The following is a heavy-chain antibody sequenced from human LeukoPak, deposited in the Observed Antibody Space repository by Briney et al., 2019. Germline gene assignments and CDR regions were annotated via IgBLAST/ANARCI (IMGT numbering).Heavy chain of an antibody. CDR2: IWYDGSNK. V-gene: IGHV3-33*01. D-gene: IGHD3-10*01. CDR1: GFTFSSYG. Sequence: SGGSLRLSCAASGFTFSSYGMHWVRQAPGKGLEWVAVIWYDGSNKYYADSVKGRFTISRDNSKNTLYLQMNSLRAEDTAVYYCARSWSGFGELLSYFDYWGQGTLVTVSS. J-gene: IGHJ4*02. CDR3: ARSWSGFGELLSYFDY.